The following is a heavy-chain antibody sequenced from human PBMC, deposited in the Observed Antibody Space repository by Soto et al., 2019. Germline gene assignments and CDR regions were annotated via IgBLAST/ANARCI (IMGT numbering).Heavy chain of an antibody. V-gene: IGHV3-23*01. CDR2: ISGSGGTS. D-gene: IGHD6-13*01. J-gene: IGHJ4*02. Sequence: GGSLRLSCVASGFTFSNYAMSWVRQAPGRGLEWVSSISGSGGTSYHADSVKGRFTISRDNSKNTLSLQMSSLRAEDTALYYCAKAPYSSSWPRFDYWGQGTLVTVSS. CDR1: GFTFSNYA. CDR3: AKAPYSSSWPRFDY.